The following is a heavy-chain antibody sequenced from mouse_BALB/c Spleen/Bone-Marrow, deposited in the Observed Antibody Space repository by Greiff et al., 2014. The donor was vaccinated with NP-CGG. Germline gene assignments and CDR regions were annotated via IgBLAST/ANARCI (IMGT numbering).Heavy chain of an antibody. CDR3: TRYDYDGVDY. J-gene: IGHJ2*01. D-gene: IGHD2-4*01. CDR1: GHSITSDYA. Sequence: EVQRVESGPGLVKPSQSLSLTCTVTGHSITSDYAWNWIRQFPGNKLEWMGYISYSGSTSYNPSLKSRISITPDTSKNQFFLQLNSVTAEDTATYYCTRYDYDGVDYWGQGTTLTVSS. V-gene: IGHV3-2*02. CDR2: ISYSGST.